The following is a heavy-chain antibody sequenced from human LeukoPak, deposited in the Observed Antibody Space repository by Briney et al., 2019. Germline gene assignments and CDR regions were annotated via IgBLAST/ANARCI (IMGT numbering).Heavy chain of an antibody. CDR3: ARDVYYDFWSSYSNYQFDY. CDR1: GYSISSNYY. J-gene: IGHJ4*02. D-gene: IGHD3-3*01. CDR2: IFHSGST. Sequence: KPSETLSLTCTVSGYSISSNYYWGWIRQPPGKGLEWIGNIFHSGSTHYNPSLKSRVTISVDTSRNQFSLKLSSVTAADTAVYYCARDVYYDFWSSYSNYQFDYWGQGTLVTVSS. V-gene: IGHV4-38-2*02.